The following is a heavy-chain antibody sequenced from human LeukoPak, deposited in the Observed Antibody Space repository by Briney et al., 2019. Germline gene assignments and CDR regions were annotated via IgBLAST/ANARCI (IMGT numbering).Heavy chain of an antibody. CDR1: GGSFSGYC. Sequence: SETLSLTCAVYGGSFSGYCWSWIRQPPGKGLEWIGEINHSGSTNYNPSLKSRVTISVDTSKNQFSLKLRSVTAADTAVYYCARLFSGVNYMDVWGKGTTVIVSS. D-gene: IGHD3-10*01. V-gene: IGHV4-34*01. J-gene: IGHJ6*03. CDR2: INHSGST. CDR3: ARLFSGVNYMDV.